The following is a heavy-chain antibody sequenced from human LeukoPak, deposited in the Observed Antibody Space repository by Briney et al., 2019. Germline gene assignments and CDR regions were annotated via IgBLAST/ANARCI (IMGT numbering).Heavy chain of an antibody. V-gene: IGHV4-39*01. CDR1: GGSISSSSYY. Sequence: AETLSLTCTVSGGSISSSSYYWGCIRQPPGKGLEWIGSIYYSGSTYYNPSLKSRVTISVDTSKNQFSLKLSSVTAADTAVYYCATHYYDSSGYPVEYFQHWGRGTLDTVSS. CDR3: ATHYYDSSGYPVEYFQH. CDR2: IYYSGST. D-gene: IGHD3-22*01. J-gene: IGHJ1*01.